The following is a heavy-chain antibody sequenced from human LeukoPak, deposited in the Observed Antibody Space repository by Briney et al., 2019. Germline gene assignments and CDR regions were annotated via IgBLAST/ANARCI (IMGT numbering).Heavy chain of an antibody. Sequence: GGSLRLSCAASGFTLRGYGMHWVRQAPGKGLEWVAFIRSDGSDKSYADSVKGRFTISRDNSENTLYLQMNSLRAEDTAVYYCASCYYYDSSGYPTYYYMDVWGKGTTVTVSS. V-gene: IGHV3-30*02. CDR3: ASCYYYDSSGYPTYYYMDV. D-gene: IGHD3-22*01. CDR2: IRSDGSDK. J-gene: IGHJ6*03. CDR1: GFTLRGYG.